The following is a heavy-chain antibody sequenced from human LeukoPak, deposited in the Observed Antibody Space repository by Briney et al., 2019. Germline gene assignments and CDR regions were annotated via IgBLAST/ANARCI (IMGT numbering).Heavy chain of an antibody. V-gene: IGHV1-18*01. Sequence: ASVKVSCTASGYTFTNFGISWVRQAPGQGLEWMGWINADNGNTKYSQKFRGRVIITRDTSAYTAYMELSSLNSEDTAVYYCARAPYDILTGYSLNWFDPWGQGTLVTVSS. D-gene: IGHD3-9*01. CDR1: GYTFTNFG. J-gene: IGHJ5*02. CDR2: INADNGNT. CDR3: ARAPYDILTGYSLNWFDP.